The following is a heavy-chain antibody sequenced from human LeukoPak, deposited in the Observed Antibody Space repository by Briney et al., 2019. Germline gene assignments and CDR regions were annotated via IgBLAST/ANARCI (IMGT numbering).Heavy chain of an antibody. D-gene: IGHD3-22*01. V-gene: IGHV4-4*07. J-gene: IGHJ5*02. Sequence: PSETLSLTCTVSGGSISSYYWSWIRQPAGKGLEWIGRIYTSGSTNYNPSLKSRVTMSIDPSKNQFSLKLSSVTAADTAVYYCARGIRSYYYDSSGYYNWFDPWGQGTLVTVSS. CDR2: IYTSGST. CDR1: GGSISSYY. CDR3: ARGIRSYYYDSSGYYNWFDP.